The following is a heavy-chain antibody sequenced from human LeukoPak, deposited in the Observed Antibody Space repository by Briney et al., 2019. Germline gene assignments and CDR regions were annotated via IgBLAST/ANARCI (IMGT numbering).Heavy chain of an antibody. V-gene: IGHV4-34*01. CDR2: INHSGST. D-gene: IGHD6-13*01. CDR1: GGSFSGYY. J-gene: IGHJ4*02. Sequence: SETLSLTCAVYGGSFSGYYWSWIRQPPGKGLEWIGEINHSGSTNYNPSLKSRVALSVDTSKNQFSLNLSSVTAADTAVYYCARRVSNWQNYFDFWGQGTLVTVSS. CDR3: ARRVSNWQNYFDF.